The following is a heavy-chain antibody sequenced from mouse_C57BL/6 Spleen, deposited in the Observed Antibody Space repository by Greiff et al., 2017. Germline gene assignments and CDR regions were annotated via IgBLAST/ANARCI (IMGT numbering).Heavy chain of an antibody. CDR3: ARGGTIVPNWYFDV. Sequence: QVQLQQPGAELVRPGSSVKLSCKASGYTFTSYWMHWVKQRPIQGLEWIGNIDPSDSETHYNQKFKDKATLTVDKSSSTAYMQLSSRTSEDSAVYYCARGGTIVPNWYFDVWGTGTTVTVSS. V-gene: IGHV1-52*01. CDR2: IDPSDSET. J-gene: IGHJ1*03. CDR1: GYTFTSYW. D-gene: IGHD2-5*01.